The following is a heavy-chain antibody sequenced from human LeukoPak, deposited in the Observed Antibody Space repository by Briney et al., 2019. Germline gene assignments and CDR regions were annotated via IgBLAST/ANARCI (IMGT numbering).Heavy chain of an antibody. J-gene: IGHJ4*02. CDR2: IIYSGGAT. D-gene: IGHD3-22*01. V-gene: IGHV3-23*01. Sequence: GGSLRLSCAASGFTFSRSAITWVRQGPGTGLEFVASIIYSGGATYYADSVKGRFTISRDNSNNTLYLQMNSLRAEDTALYYCAKDGLYYDGSEHVYYFDSWGQGTLVTVSS. CDR1: GFTFSRSA. CDR3: AKDGLYYDGSEHVYYFDS.